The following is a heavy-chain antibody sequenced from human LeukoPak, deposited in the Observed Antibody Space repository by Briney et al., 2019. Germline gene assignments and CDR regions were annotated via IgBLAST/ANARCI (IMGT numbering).Heavy chain of an antibody. D-gene: IGHD2-2*01. J-gene: IGHJ4*02. CDR3: ARSLVVPALFDY. V-gene: IGHV4-59*01. CDR2: IYYSGST. CDR1: GGSISSYY. Sequence: SENLSLTCTVSGGSISSYYWSWIRQPPGKGLEWIGYIYYSGSTNYNPSLKSRVTISVDTSKNQSSLKLSSVTAADTAVYYCARSLVVPALFDYWGQGTLVTVSS.